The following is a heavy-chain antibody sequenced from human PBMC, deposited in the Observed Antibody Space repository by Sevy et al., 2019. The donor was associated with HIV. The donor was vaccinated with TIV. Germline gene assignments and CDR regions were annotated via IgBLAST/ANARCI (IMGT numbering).Heavy chain of an antibody. CDR1: GYTFTSHG. CDR3: ARDLPPLDYYGSGSYYTSDY. Sequence: ASVKVSCKASGYTFTSHGISCVRQAPGQGLEWVGWISTYNDDTKYAQKVQGRVTMTTDTSTTTVFMELRSLRSDDTAIYYCARDLPPLDYYGSGSYYTSDYWGQGTLVTVSS. J-gene: IGHJ4*02. V-gene: IGHV1-18*01. CDR2: ISTYNDDT. D-gene: IGHD3-10*01.